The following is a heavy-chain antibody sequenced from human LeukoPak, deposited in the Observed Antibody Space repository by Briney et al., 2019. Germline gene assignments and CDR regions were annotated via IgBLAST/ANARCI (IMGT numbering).Heavy chain of an antibody. Sequence: GGSLRLSCAASGFTVSSNYMSWVRQAPGKGLEWASVIYSGGSTYYADSVKGRFTISRDNSKNTLYLQMNSLRAEDTAVYYCARDQGLYDYLYMDVWGKGTTVTVSS. CDR1: GFTVSSNY. V-gene: IGHV3-66*02. CDR3: ARDQGLYDYLYMDV. CDR2: IYSGGST. D-gene: IGHD5-12*01. J-gene: IGHJ6*03.